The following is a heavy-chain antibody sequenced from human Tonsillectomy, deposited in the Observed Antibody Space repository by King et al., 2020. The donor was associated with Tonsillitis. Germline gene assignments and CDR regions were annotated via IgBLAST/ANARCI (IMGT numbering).Heavy chain of an antibody. CDR3: ARSSDLFRAFDI. D-gene: IGHD2-21*02. CDR1: GGSISSSSYY. Sequence: RLQLQESGPGLVKPSETLSLTCTVSGGSISSSSYYWGWIRQPPGEGLEWIGSIYYSGRTYYNPSLKSRVTISVDTSKNQFSLKLSYVTAADTAVYYCARSSDLFRAFDIWGQGTMVTVSS. J-gene: IGHJ3*02. CDR2: IYYSGRT. V-gene: IGHV4-39*06.